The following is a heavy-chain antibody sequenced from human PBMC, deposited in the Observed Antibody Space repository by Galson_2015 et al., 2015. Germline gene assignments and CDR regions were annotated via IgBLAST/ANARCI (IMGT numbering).Heavy chain of an antibody. Sequence: SLRLSCAASGFTFNTFAMRWVRQTPGRGPEWVSIIWYDGSKKYYADSVEGRFTISRDNSNNMVSLQMTSLRAEDTAVYYCARDRGGVLWFGESIRGQGTLVTVSS. D-gene: IGHD3-10*01. CDR2: IWYDGSKK. V-gene: IGHV3-33*01. J-gene: IGHJ4*02. CDR1: GFTFNTFA. CDR3: ARDRGGVLWFGESI.